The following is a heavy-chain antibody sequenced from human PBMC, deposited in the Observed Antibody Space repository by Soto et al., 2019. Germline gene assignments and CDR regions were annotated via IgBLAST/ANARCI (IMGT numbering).Heavy chain of an antibody. D-gene: IGHD6-13*01. CDR2: ISTSGTTI. V-gene: IGHV3-48*03. CDR1: EFTFSSYE. Sequence: EVQLVESGGGLVQPGGSLRLSCVASEFTFSSYEMNWVRQAPGKGLEWVSYISTSGTTIHYTDSVKGRFTISRDNAKKSLYLQMNSLRAEDTAVYYCVRFGGAAAGPGDYWGQGTLVTVSS. J-gene: IGHJ4*02. CDR3: VRFGGAAAGPGDY.